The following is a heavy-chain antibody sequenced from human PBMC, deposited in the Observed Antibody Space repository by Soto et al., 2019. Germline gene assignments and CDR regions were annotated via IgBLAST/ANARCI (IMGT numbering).Heavy chain of an antibody. V-gene: IGHV5-51*01. CDR2: IYPGDFDI. CDR1: GYKFIDYW. CDR3: ARAFGGEYYDRRSWYSAY. J-gene: IGHJ4*02. Sequence: GESLKISCKGSGYKFIDYWIGWVRQVPGKGLEWMGSIYPGDFDIKYGPSFQGQITISADKSITTVYLQWSSLKASDTGIYYGARAFGGEYYDRRSWYSAYWGQGTQVTAPQ. D-gene: IGHD3-16*01.